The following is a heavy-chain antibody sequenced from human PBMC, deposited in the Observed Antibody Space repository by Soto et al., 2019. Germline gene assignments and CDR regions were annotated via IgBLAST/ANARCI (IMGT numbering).Heavy chain of an antibody. CDR1: GGSISRGAYF. CDR3: ARGGPVSVSPAWQLLGYFDY. CDR2: ISYTGAT. Sequence: QVHLQESGPGQVRPSQTLSLSCRVSGGSISRGAYFWTWIRQFPGKGLEWIAYISYTGATYYNPSLKSRVTILADTSKNQFSLKLNSVTSADTAVYYCARGGPVSVSPAWQLLGYFDYWGQGTLVTVSS. J-gene: IGHJ4*02. V-gene: IGHV4-31*03. D-gene: IGHD2-15*01.